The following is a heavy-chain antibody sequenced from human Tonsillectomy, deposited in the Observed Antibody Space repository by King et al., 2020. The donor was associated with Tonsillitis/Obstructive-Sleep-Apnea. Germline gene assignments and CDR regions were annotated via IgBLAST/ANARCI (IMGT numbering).Heavy chain of an antibody. CDR3: AKWAEIVVVPAADDDFDI. V-gene: IGHV3-30*18. Sequence: VQLVESGGGVVQPGRSLRLSCAASGFTFSSYGMHWVRQAPGKGLEWVAVISYDGNNKYYADSVKGRFTISRDNSKNTLYLQMNSLRAEDTAVYYCAKWAEIVVVPAADDDFDIWGQGTMVTVSS. CDR1: GFTFSSYG. J-gene: IGHJ3*02. CDR2: ISYDGNNK. D-gene: IGHD2-2*01.